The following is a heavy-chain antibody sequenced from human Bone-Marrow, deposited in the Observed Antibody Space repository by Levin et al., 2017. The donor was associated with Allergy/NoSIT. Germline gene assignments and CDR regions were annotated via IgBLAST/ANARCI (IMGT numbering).Heavy chain of an antibody. CDR1: GGSISSSSYY. V-gene: IGHV4-39*01. J-gene: IGHJ4*02. CDR3: ARHRYNWNDNGVSYFDY. D-gene: IGHD1-1*01. CDR2: IYYSGST. Sequence: SETLSLTCTVSGGSISSSSYYWGWIRQPPGKGLEWIGSIYYSGSTYYNPSLKSRVTISVDTSKNQFSLKLSSVTAADTAVYYCARHRYNWNDNGVSYFDYWGQGTLVTVSS.